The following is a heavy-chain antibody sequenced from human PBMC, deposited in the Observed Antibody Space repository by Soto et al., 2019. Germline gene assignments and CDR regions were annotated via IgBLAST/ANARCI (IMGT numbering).Heavy chain of an antibody. V-gene: IGHV2-5*02. CDR1: GFSLSTSGVG. Sequence: SRPTLVNPTQTLTLTCTFSGFSLSTSGVGVGWIRQPPGKALEWLALIYWDDDKRYSPSLKSRLTITKDTSKNQVVLTMTNMDPVDTATYYCAHCYDFRSGCNWFDPWGQGTLVTVSS. J-gene: IGHJ5*02. CDR2: IYWDDDK. CDR3: AHCYDFRSGCNWFDP. D-gene: IGHD3-3*01.